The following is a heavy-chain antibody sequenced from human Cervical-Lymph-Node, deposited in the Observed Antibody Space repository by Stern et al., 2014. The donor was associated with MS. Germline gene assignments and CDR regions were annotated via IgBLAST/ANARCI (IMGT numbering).Heavy chain of an antibody. Sequence: VQLVQSGPGLVKASQTLSLTCNVSGDSISNGSHYWSWIRQPAGKGLEWIGRMYTSGSTNYNPSLKSRATISVHASKTQFPLNRGFVPAADTAVYYCARDCQLRRKGAPDAFDIWGQGTMVTVSS. J-gene: IGHJ3*02. CDR1: GDSISNGSHY. CDR2: MYTSGST. CDR3: ARDCQLRRKGAPDAFDI. D-gene: IGHD1-7*01. V-gene: IGHV4-61*02.